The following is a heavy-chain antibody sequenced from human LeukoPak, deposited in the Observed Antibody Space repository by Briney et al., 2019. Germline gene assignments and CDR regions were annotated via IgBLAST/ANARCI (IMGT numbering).Heavy chain of an antibody. CDR2: VYTSGST. CDR1: GGSISSYY. J-gene: IGHJ3*02. Sequence: SETLSLTCTVSGGSISSYYWSWVRQPAGKGLEGIGRVYTSGSTNYNPSLKSRVTMSVDTSKNQFSLKLSSVTAADTAVYYCASPLYRFSAFDIWGQGTMVTVSS. D-gene: IGHD3-16*01. CDR3: ASPLYRFSAFDI. V-gene: IGHV4-4*07.